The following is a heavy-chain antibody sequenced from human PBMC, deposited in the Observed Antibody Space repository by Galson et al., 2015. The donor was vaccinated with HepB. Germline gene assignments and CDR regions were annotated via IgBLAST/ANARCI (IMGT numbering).Heavy chain of an antibody. D-gene: IGHD6-19*01. V-gene: IGHV3-23*01. CDR1: GFTFSSYA. CDR3: AKVYGYGSGWNWFDP. Sequence: SLRLSCAASGFTFSSYAMSWVRQAPGKGLEWVSAISGSGGSTYYADSVKGRFTISRDNSKNTLYLQMNSLRAEDTAVYYCAKVYGYGSGWNWFDPWGQGTLVTVSS. J-gene: IGHJ5*02. CDR2: ISGSGGST.